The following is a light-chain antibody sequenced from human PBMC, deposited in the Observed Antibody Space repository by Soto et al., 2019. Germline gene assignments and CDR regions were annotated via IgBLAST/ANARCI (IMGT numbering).Light chain of an antibody. CDR3: QQYDNLPLA. CDR2: DAS. Sequence: DIQMTQSPSSLSASVGDRVTITCQASQDISNYLNWYQQKPGKAPKLLIYDASNLETGVPSRFSGSGFGNDFTFTISSLQPEDIATYYCQQYDNLPLAFGPGTKVDIK. J-gene: IGKJ3*01. V-gene: IGKV1-33*01. CDR1: QDISNY.